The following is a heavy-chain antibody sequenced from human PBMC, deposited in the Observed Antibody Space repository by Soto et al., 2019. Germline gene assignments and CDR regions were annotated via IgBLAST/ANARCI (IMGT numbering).Heavy chain of an antibody. D-gene: IGHD2-15*01. CDR3: LRDHRWAFDF. V-gene: IGHV3-48*02. J-gene: IGHJ3*01. CDR2: ISVGGGSI. Sequence: EVQLVESGGGLVQPGGSLRVSCVASGFTFSSYALNWVRQAPGKGLEWVSYISVGGGSIFYADSVKGRFTISRGDATNSLYLQMNSLRDEDTAVYYCLRDHRWAFDFWGQGTMVTVSP. CDR1: GFTFSSYA.